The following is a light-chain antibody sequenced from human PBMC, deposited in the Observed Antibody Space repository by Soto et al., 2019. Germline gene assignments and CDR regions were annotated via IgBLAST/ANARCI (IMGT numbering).Light chain of an antibody. J-gene: IGKJ5*01. CDR3: QQHNQWPIT. CDR2: GAS. CDR1: QSVSSN. V-gene: IGKV3-15*01. Sequence: EIVMTQSPATLSVSPGERVTLSCRASQSVSSNLAWYQQKPGQAPRLLIYGASTRATGIPARFSGSGSGTEFTLTISSLQSEDFAVYYCQQHNQWPITFGQGTRLEIK.